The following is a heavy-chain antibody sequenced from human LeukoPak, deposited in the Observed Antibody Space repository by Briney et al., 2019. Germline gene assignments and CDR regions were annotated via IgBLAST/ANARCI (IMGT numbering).Heavy chain of an antibody. CDR2: ISGNGDST. CDR3: AKVQGSSWYDIFGLDV. J-gene: IGHJ6*02. D-gene: IGHD6-13*01. Sequence: GGSLRLSCAASGFTFNTYAMNWVRQAPGKGLEWVSGISGNGDSTYYADSVKGRFTISRDNSKNTLYLQMNSLRAEDTAVYYCAKVQGSSWYDIFGLDVWGQGTTVTVSS. CDR1: GFTFNTYA. V-gene: IGHV3-23*01.